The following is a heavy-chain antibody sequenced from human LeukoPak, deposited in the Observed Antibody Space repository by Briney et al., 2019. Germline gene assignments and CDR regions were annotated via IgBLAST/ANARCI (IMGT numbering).Heavy chain of an antibody. CDR2: ISGSGGST. V-gene: IGHV3-23*01. Sequence: GGSLRLSCAASGFTFSSYAMSWVRQAPGKGLEWVSAISGSGGSTYYAGSVKGRFTISRDNSKNTLYLQMNSLRAEDTAVYYCAKSLVVVVAAIDYWGQGTLVTVSS. D-gene: IGHD2-15*01. J-gene: IGHJ4*02. CDR3: AKSLVVVVAAIDY. CDR1: GFTFSSYA.